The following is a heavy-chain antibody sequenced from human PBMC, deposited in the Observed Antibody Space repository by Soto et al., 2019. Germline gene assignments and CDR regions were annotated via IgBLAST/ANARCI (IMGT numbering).Heavy chain of an antibody. J-gene: IGHJ6*02. CDR3: AREGPAPYYYYGMDV. Sequence: QVQRVQSGGEVKKPGASVKVSCKTSGYSFTTYGISWVRQAPGQGLEWMGWISAYNGNTNYAQKLQDRVTMTTDTSTSTAYMELRSLRSDDTAVYYCAREGPAPYYYYGMDVWGQGSTVTVSS. V-gene: IGHV1-18*01. CDR1: GYSFTTYG. CDR2: ISAYNGNT.